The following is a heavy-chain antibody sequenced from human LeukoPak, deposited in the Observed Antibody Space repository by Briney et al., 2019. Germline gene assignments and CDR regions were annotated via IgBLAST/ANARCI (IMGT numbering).Heavy chain of an antibody. J-gene: IGHJ6*03. Sequence: GASVKVSCKASGYTFTSYYMHWVRQAPGQGLEWMGIINPSGGSTSYAQKFQGRVTMTRDTSTSTVYMELSSLRSEDTAVYYCARDLVYCSSTSCYPGYYMDVWGKGTTVTVSS. CDR1: GYTFTSYY. CDR2: INPSGGST. V-gene: IGHV1-46*01. CDR3: ARDLVYCSSTSCYPGYYMDV. D-gene: IGHD2-2*01.